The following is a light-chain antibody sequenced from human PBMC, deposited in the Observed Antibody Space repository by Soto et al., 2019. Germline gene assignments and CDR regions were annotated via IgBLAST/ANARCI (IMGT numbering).Light chain of an antibody. J-gene: IGLJ2*01. CDR2: EVT. CDR1: NSDVGTYNL. CDR3: AAWDDSLKVVV. Sequence: QSALTQPASVSGSPGQSITISCTGANSDVGTYNLVSWYQQYPGKAPKVVISEVTKRPSGVSNRFSGSKSGNMASLTISGLQAEDEADYYCAAWDDSLKVVVFGGGTKLTVL. V-gene: IGLV2-23*02.